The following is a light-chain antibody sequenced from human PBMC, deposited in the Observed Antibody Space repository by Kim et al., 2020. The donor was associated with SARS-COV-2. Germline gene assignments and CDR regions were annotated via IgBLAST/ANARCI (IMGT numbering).Light chain of an antibody. CDR2: GAS. J-gene: IGKJ2*01. Sequence: SVSPGARATLSCRASQSVSSNLAWYQQKPGQAPRLLIYGASTRATGIPARFSGSGSGTEFTLTISSLQSEDFAVYYCQQYNNWPNTFGQGTKLEI. CDR3: QQYNNWPNT. CDR1: QSVSSN. V-gene: IGKV3-15*01.